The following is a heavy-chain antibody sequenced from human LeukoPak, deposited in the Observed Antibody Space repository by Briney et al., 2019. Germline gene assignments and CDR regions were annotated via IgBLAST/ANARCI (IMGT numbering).Heavy chain of an antibody. V-gene: IGHV4-34*01. CDR3: ARGPGTVGLSP. CDR2: INHSGDT. D-gene: IGHD1/OR15-1a*01. CDR1: GTSFTHYY. J-gene: IGHJ5*02. Sequence: SETLSLTCNVSGTSFTHYYWSWIRQTPEKGLEWIGQINHSGDTSYNPSLRSRITLSVDRSKNQFSLKVTSVTAADTGVYYCARGPGTVGLSPWGEGTLVTVSS.